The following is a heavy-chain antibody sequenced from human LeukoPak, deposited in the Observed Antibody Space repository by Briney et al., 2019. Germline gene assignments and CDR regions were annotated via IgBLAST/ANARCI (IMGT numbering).Heavy chain of an antibody. J-gene: IGHJ4*02. V-gene: IGHV3-49*04. Sequence: GGSLRLSCTASGFTFGGYAMSWVRQAPGKGLEWVGFIRSKAYGGTTEYAASVKGRFTISRDDSKGIAYLQMNSLNTEDTAIYYCTRDGPFGGNSYFDYWGQGTLVTVFS. CDR2: IRSKAYGGTT. CDR1: GFTFGGYA. D-gene: IGHD3-16*01. CDR3: TRDGPFGGNSYFDY.